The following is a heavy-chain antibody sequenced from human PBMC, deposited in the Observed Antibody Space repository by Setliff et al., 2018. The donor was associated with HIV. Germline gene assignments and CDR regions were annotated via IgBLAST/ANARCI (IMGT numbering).Heavy chain of an antibody. CDR2: INWNGGST. V-gene: IGHV3-20*04. CDR1: GFTFDDYG. J-gene: IGHJ4*02. Sequence: GGSLRLSCAASGFTFDDYGMSWVRQAPGKGLEWVSGINWNGGSTGYTDSVKGRFTVSRDNAKKALYLQMNSLRAEDTAVDYCAREVVGATERYYFDYWGQGALVTVSS. D-gene: IGHD1-26*01. CDR3: AREVVGATERYYFDY.